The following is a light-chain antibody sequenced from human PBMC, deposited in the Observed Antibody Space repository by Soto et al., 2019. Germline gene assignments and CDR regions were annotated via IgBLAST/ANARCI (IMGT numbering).Light chain of an antibody. V-gene: IGKV1-5*03. Sequence: DIQMTQSPSTLSASVGDRVTITCRASESINSWLAWYQQKPGKAPKLLIQRASSVESGVPSRFSGSGSGTEFTLTISSLQPDDFASSFCQQYNRYPLTFGGGTKVEI. CDR1: ESINSW. J-gene: IGKJ4*01. CDR3: QQYNRYPLT. CDR2: RAS.